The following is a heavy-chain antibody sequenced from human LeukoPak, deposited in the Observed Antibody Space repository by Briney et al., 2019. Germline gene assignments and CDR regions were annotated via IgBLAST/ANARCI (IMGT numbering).Heavy chain of an antibody. CDR1: GGSISSSIYY. CDR2: IYYSGST. D-gene: IGHD3-10*01. CDR3: ARRLGGSGSYYY. Sequence: SETLSLTCSVSGGSISSSIYYWGWIRQPPGKGLEWIGSIYYSGSTYYNPSLKSRVTISVDTSKNQFSLKLRSMTAADTAVYYCARRLGGSGSYYYWGQGTLVTVSS. V-gene: IGHV4-39*01. J-gene: IGHJ4*02.